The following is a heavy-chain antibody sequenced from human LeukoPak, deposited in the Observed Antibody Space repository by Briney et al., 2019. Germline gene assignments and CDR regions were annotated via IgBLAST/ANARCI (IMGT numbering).Heavy chain of an antibody. CDR3: TTPGDSGWYNH. J-gene: IGHJ4*02. CDR1: GFTFSNNA. Sequence: GGSLRLSCAATGFTFSNNAMSWVRQAPGKGLEWVSVISRNGAHPYYIDSVRDRFTVSRDNSKNIMYLQMNSLRAEDAALYYCTTPGDSGWYNHWGQGTLVTVSS. CDR2: ISRNGAHP. D-gene: IGHD6-19*01. V-gene: IGHV3-23*01.